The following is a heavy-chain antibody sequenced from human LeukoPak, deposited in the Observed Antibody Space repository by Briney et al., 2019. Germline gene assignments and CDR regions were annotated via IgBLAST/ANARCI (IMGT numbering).Heavy chain of an antibody. CDR1: GFTFRSYG. V-gene: IGHV3-30*18. CDR2: ISYGGSDK. CDR3: AKDADKAAAGYYFDY. J-gene: IGHJ4*02. D-gene: IGHD6-13*01. Sequence: GGSLRLSCAASGFTFRSYGMHWVRQAPGKGLEWVAVISYGGSDKYYADSVKGRFTISRDNSKNTLYLQMNSLRAEDTAVYYCAKDADKAAAGYYFDYWGQGTLVTVSS.